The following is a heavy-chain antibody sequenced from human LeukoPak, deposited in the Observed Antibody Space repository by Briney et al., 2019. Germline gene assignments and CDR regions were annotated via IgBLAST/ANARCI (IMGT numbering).Heavy chain of an antibody. J-gene: IGHJ4*02. CDR2: ISAYNGNT. D-gene: IGHD2-2*02. V-gene: IGHV1-18*01. Sequence: ASVKVSCKASGYTFTSYGISWVRQAPGQGLEWMGWISAYNGNTNYAQKLQGRVTMTTDTSTSTAYMELRSLRSDDTAAYYCARDWGYCSSTSCYTGGPHFDYWGQGTLVTVSS. CDR3: ARDWGYCSSTSCYTGGPHFDY. CDR1: GYTFTSYG.